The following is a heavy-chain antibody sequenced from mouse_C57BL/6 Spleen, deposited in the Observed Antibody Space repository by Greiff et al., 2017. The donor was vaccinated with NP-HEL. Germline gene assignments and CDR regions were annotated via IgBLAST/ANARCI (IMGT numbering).Heavy chain of an antibody. Sequence: QVQLQQSGAELVKPGASVKLSCKASGYTFTEYTIHWVKQRSGQGLEWIGWFYPGCGSIKYNEKFKDKATLTADKSSSTVYMELSRLTSADSAVYFCARNEDTTVVAKGAMYYWGQGTSVTVSS. CDR1: GYTFTEYT. J-gene: IGHJ4*01. CDR2: FYPGCGSI. D-gene: IGHD1-1*01. V-gene: IGHV1-62-2*01. CDR3: ARNEDTTVVAKGAMYY.